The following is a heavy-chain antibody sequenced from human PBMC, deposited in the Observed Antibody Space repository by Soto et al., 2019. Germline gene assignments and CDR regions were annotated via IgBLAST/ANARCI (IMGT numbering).Heavy chain of an antibody. Sequence: SATLSLTYTVSGVSISSGDYYWSWIRQPPGKGLEWIGYIYYSGSTYYNPSLKSRVTISVDTSKNQFSLKLSPVTAADTAVYYCARGNTPVDYWGQGTLVTVSS. J-gene: IGHJ4*02. CDR3: ARGNTPVDY. D-gene: IGHD2-2*02. CDR2: IYYSGST. CDR1: GVSISSGDYY. V-gene: IGHV4-30-4*01.